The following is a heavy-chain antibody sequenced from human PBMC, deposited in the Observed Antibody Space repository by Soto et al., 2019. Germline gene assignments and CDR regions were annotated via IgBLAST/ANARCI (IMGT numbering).Heavy chain of an antibody. CDR1: GFTFDYYA. V-gene: IGHV3-9*01. CDR2: ISWNSGSI. J-gene: IGHJ6*02. CDR3: ARAPGYYGMDV. Sequence: GGSLRVSCAASGFTFDYYAMHWVRQAPGKGLEWVSGISWNSGSIGYADSVKGRFTISRDNAKNSLYLQMNSLRAEDTALYYCARAPGYYGMDVWGQGTTVTVSS.